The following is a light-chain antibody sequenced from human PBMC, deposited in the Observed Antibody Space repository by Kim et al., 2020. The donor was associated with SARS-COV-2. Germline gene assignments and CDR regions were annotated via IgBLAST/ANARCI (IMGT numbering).Light chain of an antibody. CDR3: YSPDSSGNHKV. V-gene: IGLV3-10*01. CDR1: TLPKKY. J-gene: IGLJ2*01. CDR2: EDS. Sequence: SYELTQPPSVSVSPGQTARIICSGDTLPKKYSYWYQKKSGQAPVLVIYEDSKRPSGIPDRFSGSTSGTKATLTISGAEVEDEADYYCYSPDSSGNHKVFGGGTQLTVL.